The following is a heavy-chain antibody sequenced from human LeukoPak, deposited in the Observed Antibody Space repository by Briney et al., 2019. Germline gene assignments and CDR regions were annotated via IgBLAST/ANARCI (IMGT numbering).Heavy chain of an antibody. V-gene: IGHV1-69*05. Sequence: GASVKVSCKASGGTFSSYAISWVRQAPGQGLEWMGGIIPIFGTANYAQKFQGRVTITTDESMSTAYMELSSLRSEDTAVYYCAVDYGGNGGFDYWGQGTLVTVSS. CDR1: GGTFSSYA. CDR2: IIPIFGTA. J-gene: IGHJ4*02. D-gene: IGHD4-23*01. CDR3: AVDYGGNGGFDY.